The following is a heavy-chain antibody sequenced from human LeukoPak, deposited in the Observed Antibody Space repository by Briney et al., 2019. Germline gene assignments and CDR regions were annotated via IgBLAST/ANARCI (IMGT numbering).Heavy chain of an antibody. J-gene: IGHJ5*02. D-gene: IGHD3-10*02. CDR3: VKYPPQVWYYYVS. CDR1: GGPISNYY. Sequence: SETLSLTCTVSGGPISNYYWSWIRQPPGKGLEWIGYISYSGSTNYNPSLKSRVTISVDTSKNQFSLKLSSVTAADTAVYYCVKYPPQVWYYYVSWGQGTLVTVSS. V-gene: IGHV4-59*08. CDR2: ISYSGST.